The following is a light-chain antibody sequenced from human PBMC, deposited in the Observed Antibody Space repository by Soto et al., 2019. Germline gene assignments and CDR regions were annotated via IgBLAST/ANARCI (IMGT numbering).Light chain of an antibody. CDR3: AAWDDSLNGYV. CDR2: SNN. J-gene: IGLJ1*01. V-gene: IGLV1-44*01. CDR1: GSNIGAGYD. Sequence: QSVLTQPPSVSGAPGQRVTISCPGSGSNIGAGYDVHWYQQLPGTAPKLLIYSNNQRPSGVPDRFSGSKSGTSASLAISGLQSEDEADYYCAAWDDSLNGYVFGTGTKVTVL.